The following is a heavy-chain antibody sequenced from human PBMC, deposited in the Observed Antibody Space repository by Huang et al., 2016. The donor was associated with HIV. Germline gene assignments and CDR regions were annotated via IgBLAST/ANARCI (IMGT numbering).Heavy chain of an antibody. CDR1: GFTFSKAW. CDR2: IKSKTDGGTT. CDR3: TTHLDYYDSSGYYFGNY. D-gene: IGHD3-22*01. Sequence: EVQLVESGGGLVKPGGSLSLSCAASGFTFSKAWMSWVRQAPGKGQEVVGRIKSKTDGGTTDYTAPVKGRFTISRDDSRNTLYLQMNSLKTEDTAVYYCTTHLDYYDSSGYYFGNYWGQGTLVTVSS. V-gene: IGHV3-15*01. J-gene: IGHJ4*02.